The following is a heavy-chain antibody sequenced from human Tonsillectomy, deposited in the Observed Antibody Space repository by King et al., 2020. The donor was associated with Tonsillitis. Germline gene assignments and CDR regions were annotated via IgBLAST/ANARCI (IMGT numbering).Heavy chain of an antibody. CDR1: GFTFSSYG. Sequence: QLVQSGGGVVQPGRSLRLSCAASGFTFSSYGMHWVRQAPGKGLEWVAVISYDGSNKYYADSVKGRFTISRDNSKNTLYLQMNSLRAEDTAVYYCAKDLRVTGTERSRTYYYYYGLDVWGQGTTLTVSS. CDR3: AKDLRVTGTERSRTYYYYYGLDV. V-gene: IGHV3-30*18. CDR2: ISYDGSNK. D-gene: IGHD1-20*01. J-gene: IGHJ6*02.